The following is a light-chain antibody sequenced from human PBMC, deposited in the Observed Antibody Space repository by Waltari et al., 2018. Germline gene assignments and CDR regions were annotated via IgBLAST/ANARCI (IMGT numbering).Light chain of an antibody. V-gene: IGKV1-5*03. CDR1: QSISDW. Sequence: DIQMTQSPSTLSASVGDRVTITCRASQSISDWLVWYQQKPGKAPKLLIYKASSLEGGVPSRFSGSGSGTEFTLTISSLQPDDFATYYCQQSYSYWTFGQGTKVEIK. CDR2: KAS. J-gene: IGKJ1*01. CDR3: QQSYSYWT.